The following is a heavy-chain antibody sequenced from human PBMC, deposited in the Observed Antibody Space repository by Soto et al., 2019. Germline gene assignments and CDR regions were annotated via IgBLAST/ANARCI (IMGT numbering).Heavy chain of an antibody. CDR3: ARASLGYCSGGSCYGGAFDI. J-gene: IGHJ3*02. Sequence: EVQLVESGGGLVKPGGSLRLSCAASGFTFSSYSMNWVRQAPGKGLEWGSSISSSSSYIYYADSVKGRFTISRDNAKNSLYLQRNSLRAEDTAVYYCARASLGYCSGGSCYGGAFDIWGQGKMVTVYS. D-gene: IGHD2-15*01. CDR1: GFTFSSYS. V-gene: IGHV3-21*01. CDR2: ISSSSSYI.